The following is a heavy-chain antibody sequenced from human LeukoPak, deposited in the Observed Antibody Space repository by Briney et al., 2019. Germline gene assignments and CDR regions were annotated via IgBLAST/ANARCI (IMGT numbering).Heavy chain of an antibody. CDR3: ARDRYPAAREFDY. Sequence: SGGSLRLSCAASGFTFSNYWMHWVRQAPGKGLEWVSRLDTDGSDTSYADSVKGRFTISRDNAKNTLYLQMNNLRAEDTAMYYCARDRYPAAREFDYWGQGTLVTVSS. CDR1: GFTFSNYW. CDR2: LDTDGSDT. J-gene: IGHJ4*02. D-gene: IGHD2-2*01. V-gene: IGHV3-74*01.